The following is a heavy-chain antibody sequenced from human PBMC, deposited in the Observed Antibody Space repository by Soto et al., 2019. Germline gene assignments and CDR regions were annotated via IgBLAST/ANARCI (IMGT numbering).Heavy chain of an antibody. J-gene: IGHJ5*02. CDR3: ASYYDFWSGYYTGFRGWFDP. CDR1: GYTLTELS. CDR2: FDPEDGET. D-gene: IGHD3-3*01. Sequence: ASVKVSCKVSGYTLTELSMHWVRQAPGKGLEWMGGFDPEDGETIYAQKFQGRVTMTEDTSTDTAYLELSSLRSEDMAVYYCASYYDFWSGYYTGFRGWFDPWGQGTLVTVSS. V-gene: IGHV1-24*01.